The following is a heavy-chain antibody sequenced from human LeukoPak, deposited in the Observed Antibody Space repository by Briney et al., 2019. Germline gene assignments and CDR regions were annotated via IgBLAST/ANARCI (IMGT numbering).Heavy chain of an antibody. D-gene: IGHD6-6*01. Sequence: ASVKVSCKASGYTFGDQYIHWVRQSPGQGLEWMGWINPNSGDTDYAQKFQGRVTMTRDTSISTAYIELTSLRSDDTAVYYCASYSTSSGDAFDIWGQGTLVTVSS. CDR3: ASYSTSSGDAFDI. V-gene: IGHV1-2*02. CDR1: GYTFGDQY. J-gene: IGHJ3*02. CDR2: INPNSGDT.